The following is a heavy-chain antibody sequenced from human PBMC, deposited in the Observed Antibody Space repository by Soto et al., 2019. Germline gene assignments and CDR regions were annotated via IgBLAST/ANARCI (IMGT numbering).Heavy chain of an antibody. V-gene: IGHV4-59*08. CDR1: GDSIGGYY. Sequence: HVQLRESGPGLVQPSETLSLTCTVSGDSIGGYYWNWIRQTPGEGLEWIGFIYYTGYTYYNPSLQSRVTLSEDTSKNRFSLNLMSVTAADTAMYYCARHGSRDVVRFDFWGQGILVSVSS. D-gene: IGHD2-15*01. CDR3: ARHGSRDVVRFDF. J-gene: IGHJ4*02. CDR2: IYYTGYT.